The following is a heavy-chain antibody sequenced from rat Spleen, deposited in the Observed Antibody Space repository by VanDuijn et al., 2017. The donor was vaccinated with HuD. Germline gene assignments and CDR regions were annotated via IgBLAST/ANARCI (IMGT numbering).Heavy chain of an antibody. J-gene: IGHJ2*01. CDR2: ISPSGSIT. D-gene: IGHD1-4*01. CDR1: GFTFSNYD. Sequence: EVQLVESGGGLVQPGRSLKLSCAASGFTFSNYDMAWVRQAPTKGLEWVASISPSGSITYYGDSVKGRFTISRDNAKSTLYLQMNSLTSEDTATYYCASLNNPFDYWGQGVMVTVSS. V-gene: IGHV5S23*01. CDR3: ASLNNPFDY.